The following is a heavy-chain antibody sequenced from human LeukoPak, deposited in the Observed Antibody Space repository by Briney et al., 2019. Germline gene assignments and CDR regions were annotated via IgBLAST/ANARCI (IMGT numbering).Heavy chain of an antibody. CDR1: GFTFSDFW. Sequence: QPGGSLRLSCAVSGFTFSDFWMSWVRQAPGRGLDWVANIHPEGNEKYHVESVKGRFTISRDNAKNSLFLQMNGLRVEDTAVYYCARGDAFSGDHWGQGTLVTVSS. J-gene: IGHJ4*02. V-gene: IGHV3-7*04. CDR2: IHPEGNEK. CDR3: ARGDAFSGDH.